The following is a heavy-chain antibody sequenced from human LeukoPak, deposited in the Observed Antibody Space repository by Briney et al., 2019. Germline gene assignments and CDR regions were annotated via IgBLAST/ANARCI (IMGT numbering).Heavy chain of an antibody. D-gene: IGHD3-10*01. V-gene: IGHV4-59*10. CDR2: IYASGST. CDR3: ARAPYGSGSYFDY. J-gene: IGHJ4*02. Sequence: PSETLSLTCAVYGGSISSYYWSWIRQPAGKGLEWIGRIYASGSTNYNPSLTSRVTMSVDTSKNQFSLRLNSVTAADTAVYYCARAPYGSGSYFDYWGQGTLVTVSS. CDR1: GGSISSYY.